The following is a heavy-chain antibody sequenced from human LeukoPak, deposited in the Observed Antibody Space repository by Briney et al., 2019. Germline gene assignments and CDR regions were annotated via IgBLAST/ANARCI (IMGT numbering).Heavy chain of an antibody. CDR3: ARDPGGGSYWYFDL. J-gene: IGHJ2*01. CDR2: ISYDGINK. CDR1: GFTFTTYA. D-gene: IGHD1-26*01. V-gene: IGHV3-30-3*01. Sequence: GGSLRLSCAASGFTFTTYAMHWVRQAPGKGLEWVAVISYDGINKYYADSLKGRFTISRDNSKNTLYLQMNSLRAEDTAVYYCARDPGGGSYWYFDLWGRGTLVTVSS.